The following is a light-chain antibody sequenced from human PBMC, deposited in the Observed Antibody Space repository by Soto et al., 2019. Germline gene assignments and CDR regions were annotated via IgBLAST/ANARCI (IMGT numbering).Light chain of an antibody. CDR3: QQFSSYPLT. Sequence: EIVMTQSPATLSLSTGQRATLSCRASQSVSSKLAWYQQRPGQAPRLLIYSASTRATGIPDRFSGGGSGTDFTLTISRLEPEDFAVYYCQQFSSYPLTFGGGTKVDIK. V-gene: IGKV3-15*01. J-gene: IGKJ4*01. CDR2: SAS. CDR1: QSVSSK.